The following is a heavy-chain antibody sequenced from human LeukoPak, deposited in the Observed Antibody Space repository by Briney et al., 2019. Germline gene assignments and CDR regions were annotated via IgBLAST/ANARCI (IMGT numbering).Heavy chain of an antibody. CDR2: ISYDGSNK. J-gene: IGHJ4*02. CDR1: GFTFSSYG. Sequence: PGGSLRLSCAASGFTFSSYGMHWVRQAPGKGLEWVAVISYDGSNKYYADSVKGRFTISRDNSKNTLYLQMNSLRAEDTAVYFCAKEWRYSSSWYQYYFDYWGQGTLVTVSS. D-gene: IGHD6-13*01. V-gene: IGHV3-30*18. CDR3: AKEWRYSSSWYQYYFDY.